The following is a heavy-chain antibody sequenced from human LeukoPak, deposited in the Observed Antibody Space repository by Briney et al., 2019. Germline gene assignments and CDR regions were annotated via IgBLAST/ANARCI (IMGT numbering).Heavy chain of an antibody. CDR1: GFILSSSE. D-gene: IGHD5-12*01. CDR3: ARDGVYSGYDSYYYYYYMDV. Sequence: GGSLRLSCAASGFILSSSEMNWVRQAPGKGLEWVSFIATDSTIYYADSVKGRFTLSRDNAKNSLYLQMNSLRAEDTALYYCARDGVYSGYDSYYYYYYMDVWGKGPRSPSP. V-gene: IGHV3-48*03. J-gene: IGHJ6*03. CDR2: IATDSTI.